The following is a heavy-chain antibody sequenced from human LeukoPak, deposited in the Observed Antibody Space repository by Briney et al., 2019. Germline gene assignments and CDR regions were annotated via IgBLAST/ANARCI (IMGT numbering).Heavy chain of an antibody. V-gene: IGHV3-30*04. CDR1: GFTFSSYA. Sequence: GGSLRLSCAASGFTFSSYAMHWVRQAPGKGLEWVAVISYDGSNKYYADSVKGLFTISRDNSKNTLYLQMNSLRAEDTAVYYCARDRSLYKGLDYWGQGTLVTVSS. CDR3: ARDRSLYKGLDY. J-gene: IGHJ4*02. CDR2: ISYDGSNK. D-gene: IGHD3-16*02.